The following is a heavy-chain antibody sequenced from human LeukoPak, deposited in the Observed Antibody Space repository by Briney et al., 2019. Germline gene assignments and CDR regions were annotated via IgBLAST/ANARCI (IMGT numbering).Heavy chain of an antibody. Sequence: GGSLRLSCAASGFTFSSYAMHWVRQAPGKGLEWVAVISYDGSNKYYADSVKGRFTISRDNSKNTLYLQMNSLRAEDTAVYYCAREAHDYGDFEGDYWGQRTLVTVSS. J-gene: IGHJ4*02. CDR1: GFTFSSYA. CDR3: AREAHDYGDFEGDY. CDR2: ISYDGSNK. D-gene: IGHD4-17*01. V-gene: IGHV3-30-3*01.